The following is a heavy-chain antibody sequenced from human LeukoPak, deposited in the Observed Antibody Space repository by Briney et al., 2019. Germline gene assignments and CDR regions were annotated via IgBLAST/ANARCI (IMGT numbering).Heavy chain of an antibody. D-gene: IGHD3-10*01. J-gene: IGHJ4*02. CDR1: GGSISSYY. Sequence: SETLSLTCTVSGGSISSYYWSWIRQPPGKGLEWIGYIYYSGSTNYNPSLKSRVTISVDTSKNQFSLKLSSVTAADTAVYYCARLGSGGEYAFDYWGQGTLVTVSS. V-gene: IGHV4-59*08. CDR3: ARLGSGGEYAFDY. CDR2: IYYSGST.